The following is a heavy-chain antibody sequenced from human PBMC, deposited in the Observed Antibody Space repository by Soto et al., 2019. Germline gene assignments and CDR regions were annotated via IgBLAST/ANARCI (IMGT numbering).Heavy chain of an antibody. CDR3: ASQEYSVYDPFDY. CDR2: IYYSGST. D-gene: IGHD5-12*01. J-gene: IGHJ4*02. V-gene: IGHV4-39*01. Sequence: PSETLSLTCTVSGGSISSSSYYWGWIRQPPGKRLEWIGSIYYSGSTYYNPSLKSRVTISVDTSKNQFSLKLGSVTAADTAVYYCASQEYSVYDPFDYWGQGTLVTVSS. CDR1: GGSISSSSYY.